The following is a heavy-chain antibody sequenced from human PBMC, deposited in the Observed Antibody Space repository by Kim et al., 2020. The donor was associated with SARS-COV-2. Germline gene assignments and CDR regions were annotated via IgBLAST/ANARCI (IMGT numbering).Heavy chain of an antibody. V-gene: IGHV1-3*01. CDR3: ARHRPYLDI. CDR1: GYIFSTYI. CDR2: INAGNGDT. Sequence: ASVKVSCKASGYIFSTYIIHWLRQAPGQKLEWMGWINAGNGDTTYSQNFQGRVTISRDTSATTTYMELSSLRSEDTAIYYCARHRPYLDIWGQGTMVTVS. J-gene: IGHJ3*02.